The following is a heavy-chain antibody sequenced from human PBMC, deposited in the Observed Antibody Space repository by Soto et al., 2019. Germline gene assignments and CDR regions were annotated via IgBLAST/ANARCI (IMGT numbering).Heavy chain of an antibody. Sequence: SQTLSLTCGISGDIVFSNTAAWSWIRQSPSRGLEWLGRTYYRSQWYYDYAVSVRSRITINPDTSKNQYSLQLNSVTPEDTAVYYCAILDCSTSCYFQHWGQGTLVTVSS. CDR3: AILDCSTSCYFQH. V-gene: IGHV6-1*01. CDR2: TYYRSQWYY. CDR1: GDIVFSNTAA. D-gene: IGHD2-2*01. J-gene: IGHJ1*01.